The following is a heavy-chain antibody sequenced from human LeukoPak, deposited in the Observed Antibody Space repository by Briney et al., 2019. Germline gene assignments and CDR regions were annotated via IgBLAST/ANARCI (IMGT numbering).Heavy chain of an antibody. Sequence: SETLSLTCTVSGGSISSYYWSWIRQPPGKGLEWIGYIYYSGSTNYNPSLKSRVAISVDTSKNQFSLKLSSVTAADTAVYYCARVYDAFDIWGQGTMVTVSS. CDR1: GGSISSYY. J-gene: IGHJ3*02. CDR3: ARVYDAFDI. V-gene: IGHV4-59*01. CDR2: IYYSGST.